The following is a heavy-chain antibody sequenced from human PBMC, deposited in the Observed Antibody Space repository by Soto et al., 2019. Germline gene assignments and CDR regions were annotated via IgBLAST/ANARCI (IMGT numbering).Heavy chain of an antibody. CDR2: ISYDGSNK. Sequence: GGSLRLSCAASGFTFSSYAMHWVRQAPGKGLEWVAVISYDGSNKYYADSVKGRFTISRDNSKNTLYLQMNSLRAEDPAVYYCASTGRGDYYYYYGMDVWGQGTTVTVSS. CDR3: ASTGRGDYYYYYGMDV. V-gene: IGHV3-30-3*01. CDR1: GFTFSSYA. J-gene: IGHJ6*02. D-gene: IGHD1-26*01.